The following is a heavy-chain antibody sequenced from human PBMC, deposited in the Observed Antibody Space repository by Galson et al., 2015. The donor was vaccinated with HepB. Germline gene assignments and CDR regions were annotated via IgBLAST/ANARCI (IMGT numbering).Heavy chain of an antibody. CDR3: AASSVTYYYDSSDNDY. CDR2: IWYDGSNK. CDR1: FSSYG. D-gene: IGHD3-22*01. Sequence: FSSYGMHWVRQAPGKGLEWVAVIWYDGSNKYYADSVKGRFTISRDNSKNTLYLQMNSLRAEDTAVYYCAASSVTYYYDSSDNDYWGQGTLVTVSS. V-gene: IGHV3-33*01. J-gene: IGHJ4*02.